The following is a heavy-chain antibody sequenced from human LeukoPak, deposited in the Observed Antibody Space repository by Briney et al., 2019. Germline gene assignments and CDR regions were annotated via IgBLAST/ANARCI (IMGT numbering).Heavy chain of an antibody. CDR1: GFTFDDHA. CDR3: ARGPERDAFDI. J-gene: IGHJ3*02. V-gene: IGHV3-9*01. Sequence: GRSLRLSCAASGFTFDDHAMHWVRQAPGKGLEWVSGLSWNSGSIDYADSVKGRFTISRDNAKNSLYLQMNSLRAEDTAVYYCARGPERDAFDIWGQGTMVTVSS. CDR2: LSWNSGSI.